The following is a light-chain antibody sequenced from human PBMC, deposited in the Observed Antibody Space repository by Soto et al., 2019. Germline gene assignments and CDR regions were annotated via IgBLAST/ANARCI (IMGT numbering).Light chain of an antibody. CDR2: DAS. V-gene: IGKV3-11*01. CDR3: QQRSNWPT. Sequence: EIELTQSPATLSLSPGERATLSRRASQSVSSYLAWYQQKPGQAPRLLIYDASNRATGIPARFSGSGSGTDFTLTSSSLEPEDFAVYYCQQRSNWPTFGQGTRLEIK. J-gene: IGKJ5*01. CDR1: QSVSSY.